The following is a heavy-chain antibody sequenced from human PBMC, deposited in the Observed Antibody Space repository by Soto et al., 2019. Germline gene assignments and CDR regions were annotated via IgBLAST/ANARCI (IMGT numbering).Heavy chain of an antibody. V-gene: IGHV3-48*02. Sequence: EGQLVESGGGLVQPGGSLRLSCAASGFTFSSYSMNWVRQAPGKGLEWVSYISSSSSTIYYADSVKGRFTISRDNAKNLLYLQMNSLRDDDTAVYYCARTGGSYDFLTGYYIGSYYFDYWGQGTLVTVSS. CDR3: ARTGGSYDFLTGYYIGSYYFDY. J-gene: IGHJ4*02. CDR1: GFTFSSYS. D-gene: IGHD3-9*01. CDR2: ISSSSSTI.